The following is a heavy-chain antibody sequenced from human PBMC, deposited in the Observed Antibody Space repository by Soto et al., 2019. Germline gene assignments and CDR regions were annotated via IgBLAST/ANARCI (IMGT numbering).Heavy chain of an antibody. CDR1: GHTFTSYD. Sequence: GASVKVSCKASGHTFTSYDINWVRQATGQGLEWMGWMNPNSGNTGYAQKFQGRVTMTRNTSISTAYMELSSLRSEDTAVYYCARGPVYYDFWSGYLTPKWFDPWGQGTLVTVSS. V-gene: IGHV1-8*01. D-gene: IGHD3-3*01. CDR2: MNPNSGNT. J-gene: IGHJ5*02. CDR3: ARGPVYYDFWSGYLTPKWFDP.